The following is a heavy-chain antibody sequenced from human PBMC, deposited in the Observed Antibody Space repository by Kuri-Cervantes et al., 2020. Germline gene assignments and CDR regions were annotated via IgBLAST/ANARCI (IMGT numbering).Heavy chain of an antibody. CDR1: GYTFTTYA. V-gene: IGHV1-3*01. Sequence: ASVKVSCKASGYTFTTYAIHWVRQAPGQRLEWMGWINAGNGDTEYSQKFRGRVTITKDTSANTAYMEVSSLRSEDTAVYYCARGAYDFWSAYDYWGQGTLVTVSS. CDR3: ARGAYDFWSAYDY. D-gene: IGHD3-3*01. J-gene: IGHJ4*02. CDR2: INAGNGDT.